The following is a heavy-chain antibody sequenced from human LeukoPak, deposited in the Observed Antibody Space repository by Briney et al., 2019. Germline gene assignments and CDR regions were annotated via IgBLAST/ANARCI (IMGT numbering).Heavy chain of an antibody. CDR2: INSDGSST. Sequence: PGGSLRLSCAASGFTFSSYWMHWVRQAPGKGLVWVSRINSDGSSTSYADSVKGRFTISRDNAKNTLYLQMNSLRAEDTAVYYCARDASYDYVWGSYPAYFDYWGQGTLVTVSS. V-gene: IGHV3-74*01. D-gene: IGHD3-16*02. J-gene: IGHJ4*02. CDR3: ARDASYDYVWGSYPAYFDY. CDR1: GFTFSSYW.